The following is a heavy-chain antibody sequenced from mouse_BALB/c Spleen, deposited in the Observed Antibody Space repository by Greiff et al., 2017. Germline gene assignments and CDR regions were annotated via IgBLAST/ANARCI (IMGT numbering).Heavy chain of an antibody. Sequence: KQPGSELVRPGASVKLSCKASGYTFTSYWMHWVKQRPGQGLEWIGNIYPGSGSTNYDEKFKSKATLTVDTSSSTAYMQLSSLTSEDSAVYYCTRGYDGYDEDYWGQGTTLTVSS. J-gene: IGHJ2*01. V-gene: IGHV1S22*01. CDR3: TRGYDGYDEDY. CDR2: IYPGSGST. CDR1: GYTFTSYW. D-gene: IGHD2-3*01.